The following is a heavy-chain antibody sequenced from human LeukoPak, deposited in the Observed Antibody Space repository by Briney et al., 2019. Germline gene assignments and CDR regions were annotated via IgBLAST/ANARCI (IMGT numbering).Heavy chain of an antibody. J-gene: IGHJ2*01. CDR1: GGSTSSYY. CDR3: ARATHSPMTTVTIGGVWYFDL. CDR2: IYYSGST. D-gene: IGHD4-17*01. Sequence: SETLSLTCTVSGGSTSSYYWSWIRQPPGKGLEWIGYIYYSGSTNYNPSLKSRVTISVDTSKNQFSLKLSSVTAADTAVYYCARATHSPMTTVTIGGVWYFDLWGRGTLVTVSS. V-gene: IGHV4-59*01.